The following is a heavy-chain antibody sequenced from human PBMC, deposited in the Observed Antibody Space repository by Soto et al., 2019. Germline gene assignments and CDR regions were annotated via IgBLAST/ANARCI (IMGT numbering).Heavy chain of an antibody. CDR1: GGSISSGGYY. CDR3: ARDALRFRYNWFDP. D-gene: IGHD3-3*01. J-gene: IGHJ5*02. CDR2: IYHSGST. Sequence: SETLSLTCTVSGGSISSGGYYWSWIRQHPGKGLEWIGDIYHSGSTYYNPSLKSRVTISVDTSKNQFSLKLSSVTAADTAVYYCARDALRFRYNWFDPWGQGTLVTVSS. V-gene: IGHV4-31*03.